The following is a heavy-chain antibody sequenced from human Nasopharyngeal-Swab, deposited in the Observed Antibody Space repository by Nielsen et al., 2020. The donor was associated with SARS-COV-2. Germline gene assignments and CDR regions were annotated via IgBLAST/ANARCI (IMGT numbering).Heavy chain of an antibody. J-gene: IGHJ5*02. CDR2: IHYTVST. CDR1: GGSISSSSYY. V-gene: IGHV4-39*07. Sequence: SETLSLTCTVSGGSISSSSYYWGWIRQPPGKGLEWIGSIHYTVSTYYNSSLKSRVTMSVDTSKNQFSLKLSSVTAADTAVYYCARDNAYCSAARCENWFDPWGQGTLVTVSS. CDR3: ARDNAYCSAARCENWFDP. D-gene: IGHD2-15*01.